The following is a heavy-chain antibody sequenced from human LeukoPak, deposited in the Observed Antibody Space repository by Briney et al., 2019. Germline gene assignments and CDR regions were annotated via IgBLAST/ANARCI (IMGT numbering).Heavy chain of an antibody. D-gene: IGHD6-19*01. CDR3: ARLPAYSSGWYYFDY. CDR2: IYPGDSDT. J-gene: IGHJ4*02. Sequence: XGWVRQXPGKGLEWMGIIYPGDSDTRYSPSFQGQVTISAHKSLRTPHLQLSSLKASDTAMYYCARLPAYSSGWYYFDYWGQGTLVTVSS. V-gene: IGHV5-51*01.